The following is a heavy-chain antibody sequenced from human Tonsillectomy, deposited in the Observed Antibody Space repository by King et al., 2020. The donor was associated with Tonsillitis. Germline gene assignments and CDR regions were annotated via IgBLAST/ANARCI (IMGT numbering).Heavy chain of an antibody. Sequence: QLQESGPGLVKPSETLSLTCTVSGGSISSSNYYWGWIRQPPGKGLEWIGSIYYSGSTYYNSSLKSRVTISVDTSKNQFSLKLSSVTAADTAVYYCARTHAYGDPFDIWGQGTMVTVSS. V-gene: IGHV4-39*07. CDR2: IYYSGST. CDR1: GGSISSSNYY. J-gene: IGHJ3*02. D-gene: IGHD4-17*01. CDR3: ARTHAYGDPFDI.